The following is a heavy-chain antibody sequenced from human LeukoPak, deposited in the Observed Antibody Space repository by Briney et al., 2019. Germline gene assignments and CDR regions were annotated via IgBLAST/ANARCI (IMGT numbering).Heavy chain of an antibody. CDR1: GFIFGSFA. CDR3: AKGTMVRGVTHRLPYMDV. J-gene: IGHJ6*03. D-gene: IGHD3-10*01. Sequence: GGSLRLSCAASGFIFGSFAMSWVRQAPGKGLEWVSGISWNSGSIGYADSVKGRFTISRDNAKNSLYLQMNSLRAEDMALYYCAKGTMVRGVTHRLPYMDVWGKGTTVTVSS. CDR2: ISWNSGSI. V-gene: IGHV3-9*03.